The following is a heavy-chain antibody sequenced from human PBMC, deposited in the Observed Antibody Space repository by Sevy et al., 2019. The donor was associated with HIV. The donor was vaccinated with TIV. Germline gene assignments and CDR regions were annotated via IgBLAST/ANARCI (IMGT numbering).Heavy chain of an antibody. D-gene: IGHD6-19*01. J-gene: IGHJ5*02. Sequence: ASVKVSCKASGYTLTESSIHWVRQAPGKGLEWMGGSDPEDGKTIYAQNFQGRVTMTEDISTDTVYMELSSLRSEDTADVKQNYERNCHVSVTMTEDISTDALYSERTSLRSVDTSVCGWATITHRSDFRCYWFDAWGQGTLVTVSS. CDR3: NYERNCHVSVTMTEDISTDALYSERTSLRSVDTSVCGWATITHRSDFRCYWFDA. CDR1: GYTLTESS. CDR2: SDPEDGKT. V-gene: IGHV1-24*01.